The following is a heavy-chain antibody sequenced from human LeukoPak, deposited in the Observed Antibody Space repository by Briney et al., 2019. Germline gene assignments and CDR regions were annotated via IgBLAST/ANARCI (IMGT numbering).Heavy chain of an antibody. CDR2: IRYDGNNK. J-gene: IGHJ4*02. CDR3: AKDNPLDY. V-gene: IGHV3-30*02. Sequence: PGGSLRLSCGASGFTFSNYGMLWVRQAPGKGLEWVAFIRYDGNNKLYADSVKGRFTISSDNSKNTLYLHINSLRAEDTAEYYCAKDNPLDYWGQGTLVIVSS. D-gene: IGHD1-14*01. CDR1: GFTFSNYG.